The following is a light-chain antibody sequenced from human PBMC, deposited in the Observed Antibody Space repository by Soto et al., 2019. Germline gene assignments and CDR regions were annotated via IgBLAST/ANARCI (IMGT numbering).Light chain of an antibody. CDR1: QGISNY. CDR3: QKYNSAPQFT. CDR2: AAS. V-gene: IGKV1-27*01. J-gene: IGKJ3*01. Sequence: DIQMTQSPSSLSASVGDRVTITCRARQGISNYLAWYQQKPGKVPKLLIYAASTLQSGVPSRFSGSGSGTDFTLTISSLQPEDVATYYCQKYNSAPQFTFGPETKVDIK.